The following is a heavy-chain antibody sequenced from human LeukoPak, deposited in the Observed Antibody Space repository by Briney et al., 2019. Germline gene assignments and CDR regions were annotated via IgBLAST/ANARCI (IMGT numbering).Heavy chain of an antibody. J-gene: IGHJ4*02. Sequence: GGSLRLSCAASGFTFSSYAMSWVRQAPGKGLEWVSAISGSGGSTYYADSVKGRFTISRGNSKNTLYLQMNSLRAEDTAVYYCAKDLGVGATSGVAYWGQGTLVTVSS. CDR2: ISGSGGST. CDR1: GFTFSSYA. D-gene: IGHD1-26*01. CDR3: AKDLGVGATSGVAY. V-gene: IGHV3-23*01.